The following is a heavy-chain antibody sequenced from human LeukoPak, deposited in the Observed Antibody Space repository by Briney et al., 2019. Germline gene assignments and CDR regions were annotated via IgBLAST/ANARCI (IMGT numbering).Heavy chain of an antibody. V-gene: IGHV3-23*01. Sequence: PGGSLRLSCAASGFTFSSYAMSWVRQAPRKGLEWVSAISGSGSYTYYADSAKGRFTISRDNSKNTLYLQMNSLRAEDTAVYYCAKDGLHYYSSGSFFDPWGQGTLVTVSS. CDR2: ISGSGSYT. CDR3: AKDGLHYYSSGSFFDP. J-gene: IGHJ5*02. D-gene: IGHD3-10*01. CDR1: GFTFSSYA.